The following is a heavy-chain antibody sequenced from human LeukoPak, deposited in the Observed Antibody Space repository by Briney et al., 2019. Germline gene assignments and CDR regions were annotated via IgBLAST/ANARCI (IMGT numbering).Heavy chain of an antibody. D-gene: IGHD3-10*01. Sequence: GASVKVSCKASGYTFTSYYMHWVRQAPGQGLEWMGIINPSGGSTSYAQKFQGRVTMTRDTSTSTVYMELSSLRSEDTAVYYCARYETGSQYGSGSYEHWFDPWGQGTLVTVSS. CDR3: ARYETGSQYGSGSYEHWFDP. J-gene: IGHJ5*02. V-gene: IGHV1-46*01. CDR2: INPSGGST. CDR1: GYTFTSYY.